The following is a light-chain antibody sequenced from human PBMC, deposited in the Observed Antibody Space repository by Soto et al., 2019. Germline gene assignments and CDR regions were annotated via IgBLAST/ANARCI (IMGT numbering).Light chain of an antibody. CDR3: QQNGSAPIFT. Sequence: EIVLTQSPGPLSLSPGARATLSCRASQSVSSSYLAWYQQKPGQAPRLLIYGASGRATGIPDRFSGSGSGTDLNLTISRLKPEDYAVYYCQQNGSAPIFTFGPGTKVDIK. CDR1: QSVSSSY. J-gene: IGKJ3*01. CDR2: GAS. V-gene: IGKV3-20*01.